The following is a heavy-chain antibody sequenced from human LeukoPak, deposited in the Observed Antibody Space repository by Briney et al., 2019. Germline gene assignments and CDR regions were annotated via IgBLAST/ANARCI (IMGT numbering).Heavy chain of an antibody. CDR1: GGSISSGGYY. CDR3: AREPVLEGVAAAGYFDY. J-gene: IGHJ4*02. Sequence: PSQTLSLTCTVSGGSISSGGYYWSWIRQPPGKGLEWIGYIYHSGSTYYNPSLKSRVTISVDTSKNQFSLKLSSVTAADTAVYYCAREPVLEGVAAAGYFDYWGQGTLVTVSS. CDR2: IYHSGST. D-gene: IGHD6-13*01. V-gene: IGHV4-30-2*01.